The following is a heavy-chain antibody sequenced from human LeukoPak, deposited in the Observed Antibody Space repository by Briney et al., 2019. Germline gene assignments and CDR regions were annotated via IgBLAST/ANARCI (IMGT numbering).Heavy chain of an antibody. CDR3: ARAQDYDYVWGSYRYFDY. J-gene: IGHJ4*02. D-gene: IGHD3-16*02. V-gene: IGHV1-18*01. CDR2: ISAYNGNT. CDR1: GYTFTSYG. Sequence: SVKVSCKASGYTFTSYGISWVRQAPGQGLEWMGWISAYNGNTNYAQKLQGRVTMTTDTSTSTAYTELRSLRSDDTAVYYCARAQDYDYVWGSYRYFDYWGQGTLVTVSS.